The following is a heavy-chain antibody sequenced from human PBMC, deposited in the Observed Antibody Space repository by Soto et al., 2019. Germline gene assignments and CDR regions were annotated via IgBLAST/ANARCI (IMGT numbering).Heavy chain of an antibody. CDR1: GFTFSSYG. CDR2: ISYDGSNK. J-gene: IGHJ6*02. V-gene: IGHV3-30*18. D-gene: IGHD3-22*01. Sequence: GGSLRLSCAASGFTFSSYGMHWVRQAPGKGLEWVAVISYDGSNKYYADSVKGRFTISRDNSKNTLYLQMNSLRAEDTAVYYCAKDSDDSSGYYLSNNYYYGMDVWGQGTTVTVSS. CDR3: AKDSDDSSGYYLSNNYYYGMDV.